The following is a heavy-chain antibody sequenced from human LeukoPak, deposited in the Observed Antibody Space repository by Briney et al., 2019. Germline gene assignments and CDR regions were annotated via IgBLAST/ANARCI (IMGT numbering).Heavy chain of an antibody. CDR1: GYSFTNYW. Sequence: PGESLKISCKGSGYSFTNYWIGWVLQMPGKGLEWMGIIYPGDSDTRYSPSFEGQVTISADKSINTAYLQWSSLKASDTAMYYCARKTGSYGLNYFDYWGQGTLVTVSS. J-gene: IGHJ4*02. CDR3: ARKTGSYGLNYFDY. CDR2: IYPGDSDT. D-gene: IGHD5-18*01. V-gene: IGHV5-51*03.